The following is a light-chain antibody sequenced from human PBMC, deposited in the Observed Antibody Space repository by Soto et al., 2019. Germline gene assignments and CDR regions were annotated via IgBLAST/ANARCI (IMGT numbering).Light chain of an antibody. Sequence: EIVLTQSPGTLSLSPGERATLSCRASQSVSDNYLAWYQQKPGQAPRLLIYGASSRATGIPDRFSGSGSGTDFTLTISRLEPEECAVYYCQQYGGSPRVTFGGGTKVEIK. CDR1: QSVSDNY. CDR3: QQYGGSPRVT. J-gene: IGKJ4*01. CDR2: GAS. V-gene: IGKV3-20*01.